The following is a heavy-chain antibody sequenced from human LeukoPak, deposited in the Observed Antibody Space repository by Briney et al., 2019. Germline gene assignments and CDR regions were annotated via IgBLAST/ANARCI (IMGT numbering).Heavy chain of an antibody. CDR3: AREGSGYSFDY. CDR1: GFTVSSNY. Sequence: GGSLRLSCAASGFTVSSNYVSWVRQAPGKRLEWVSVIYSGGSTYYADSVKGRFTISRDNSKNTLYLQMNSLRAEDTAVYYCAREGSGYSFDYWGQGTLVTVSS. D-gene: IGHD5-12*01. J-gene: IGHJ4*02. V-gene: IGHV3-66*01. CDR2: IYSGGST.